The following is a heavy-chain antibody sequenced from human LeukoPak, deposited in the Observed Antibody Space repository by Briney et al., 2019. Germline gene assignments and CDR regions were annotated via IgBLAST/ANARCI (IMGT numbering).Heavy chain of an antibody. CDR2: IKEDGSEK. J-gene: IGHJ4*02. CDR3: ARDRRAHGY. V-gene: IGHV3-7*03. Sequence: GGSLRLSCEASGFTLSSSWMTCVRQAPGKGLEWVANIKEDGSEKYYVDSVKGRFTISRDNAKNSLYLQMNSLRAEDTAVYYCARDRRAHGYWGQGTLVTVSS. CDR1: GFTLSSSW.